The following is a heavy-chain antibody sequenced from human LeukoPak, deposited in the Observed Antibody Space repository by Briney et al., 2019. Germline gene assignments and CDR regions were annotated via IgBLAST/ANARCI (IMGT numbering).Heavy chain of an antibody. V-gene: IGHV4-34*01. D-gene: IGHD3-16*02. CDR3: ARHYVWGSYRYTGNGLDY. J-gene: IGHJ4*02. Sequence: PSETLSLTWAVDGGSFSGYYWSWIRKPPGKGLEWIGEINHSGSTNYNPSLKSRVTISVDTSKNQFSLKLSSVTAADTAVYYCARHYVWGSYRYTGNGLDYWGQGTLVTVSS. CDR1: GGSFSGYY. CDR2: INHSGST.